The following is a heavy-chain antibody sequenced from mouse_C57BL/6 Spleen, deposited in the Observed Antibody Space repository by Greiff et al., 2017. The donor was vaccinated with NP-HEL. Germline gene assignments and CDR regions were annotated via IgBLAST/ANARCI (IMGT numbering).Heavy chain of an antibody. CDR3: ARSDGYAFAY. CDR2: ISSGSSTI. CDR1: GFTFSDYG. V-gene: IGHV5-17*01. Sequence: DVKLVESGGGLVKPGGSLTLSCAASGFTFSDYGMHWVRQAPEKGLEWVAYISSGSSTIYYADTVKGRFTIYRDNAKNTLFLQMTSVRSEDTAMYYCARSDGYAFAYWGQGTLVTVSA. J-gene: IGHJ3*01. D-gene: IGHD2-3*01.